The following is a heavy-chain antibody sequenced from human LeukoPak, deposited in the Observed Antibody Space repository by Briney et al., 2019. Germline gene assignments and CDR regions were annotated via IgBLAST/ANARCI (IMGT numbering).Heavy chain of an antibody. Sequence: PSQTLSLTCTVSGGSISSGGYYWSWIRQPPGKGLEWIGYIYHSGSTYYNPSLKSRVTISVDRSKNQFSLKLSSVTAADTAVYYCARQNVDYYDSSGYYFKAFDIWGQGTMVTVSS. CDR2: IYHSGST. D-gene: IGHD3-22*01. J-gene: IGHJ3*02. CDR1: GGSISSGGYY. V-gene: IGHV4-30-2*01. CDR3: ARQNVDYYDSSGYYFKAFDI.